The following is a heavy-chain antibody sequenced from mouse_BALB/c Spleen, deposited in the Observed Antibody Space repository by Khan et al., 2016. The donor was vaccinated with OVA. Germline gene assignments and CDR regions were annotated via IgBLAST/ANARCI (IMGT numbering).Heavy chain of an antibody. Sequence: EVELVESGGGLVQPGGSRKLSCAASGFTFSNFGMHWVRQAPEKGLEWVAYISSGSNNIHYAASVQGRFTISRDNPENNLLLQMTSLRSEEPAIYYCTRRHNTYAWFAYWGQGTLVTVSA. CDR3: TRRHNTYAWFAY. CDR2: ISSGSNNI. J-gene: IGHJ3*01. V-gene: IGHV5-17*02. D-gene: IGHD1-1*01. CDR1: GFTFSNFG.